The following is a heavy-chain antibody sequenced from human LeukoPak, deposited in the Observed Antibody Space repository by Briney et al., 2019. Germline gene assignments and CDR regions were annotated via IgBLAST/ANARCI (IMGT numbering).Heavy chain of an antibody. CDR1: GYTFTSYG. CDR2: ISAYNGNT. D-gene: IGHD2-15*01. Sequence: ASVKVSCKASGYTFTSYGISWVRQAPGQGLEWMGWISAYNGNTNYAQKLQGRVTMTTDTSTSTAYMELRSLRSDDTAVYYCARPRVVVAATRSSGWFDPWGQGTLVTVSS. J-gene: IGHJ5*02. V-gene: IGHV1-18*01. CDR3: ARPRVVVAATRSSGWFDP.